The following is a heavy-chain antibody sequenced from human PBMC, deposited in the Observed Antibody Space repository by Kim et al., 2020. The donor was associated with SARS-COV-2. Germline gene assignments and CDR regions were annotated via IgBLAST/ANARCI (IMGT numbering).Heavy chain of an antibody. CDR2: INPYNPDT. D-gene: IGHD3-9*01. V-gene: IGHV1-18*01. J-gene: IGHJ4*02. CDR3: GRSDWLLNPTFDH. CDR1: GYSFISYA. Sequence: ASVKVSCKTSGYSFISYAISWARQAPGQGFEWLGWINPYNPDTKYAQKFQGRLTMTTAASTNTAYMELRNLRSDDTAVLYCGRSDWLLNPTFDHCGQGTPVAV.